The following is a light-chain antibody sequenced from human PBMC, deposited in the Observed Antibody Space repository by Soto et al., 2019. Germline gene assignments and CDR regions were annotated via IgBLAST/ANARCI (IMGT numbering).Light chain of an antibody. CDR3: QQSYSTRWT. Sequence: EVVMTQSPATLSVSPGKIATRCCRASQSVTTNMAWYQQKPGQAPRLLIYGASSLQSGVPSRFSGSGSGTDFTLTISSLQPEDFATYYCQQSYSTRWTFGQGTKVDI. CDR1: QSVTTN. J-gene: IGKJ1*01. CDR2: GAS. V-gene: IGKV3-15*01.